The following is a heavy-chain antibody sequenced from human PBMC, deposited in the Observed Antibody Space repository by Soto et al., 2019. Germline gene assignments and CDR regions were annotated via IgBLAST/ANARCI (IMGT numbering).Heavy chain of an antibody. J-gene: IGHJ4*02. CDR2: ISCNNGDA. CDR3: ARDGDGSGRHYEY. V-gene: IGHV1-18*01. Sequence: QVQLVQTGAEVKDPGASVKVSCKASGYTFTNYGISWVRQAAGQGLEWMGWISCNNGDANYVQSLRGRVTMTTDTSTSSVYMELRSLRADDTAVYYCARDGDGSGRHYEYWGQGTLVTVSS. CDR1: GYTFTNYG. D-gene: IGHD3-10*01.